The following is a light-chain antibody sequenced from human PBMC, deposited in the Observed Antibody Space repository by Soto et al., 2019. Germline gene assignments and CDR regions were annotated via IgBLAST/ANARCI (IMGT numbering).Light chain of an antibody. Sequence: EVVMTQSPATLSVSPGEGVTLSCRASQGIGDTLAWYQHKPGQTPRLLIYGASSRATDIPDRFSGSGSGTDFTLTISRLEPEDFVVYHCQQYSISPLTFGGGTKVDIK. CDR2: GAS. J-gene: IGKJ4*01. CDR1: QGIGDT. CDR3: QQYSISPLT. V-gene: IGKV3-20*01.